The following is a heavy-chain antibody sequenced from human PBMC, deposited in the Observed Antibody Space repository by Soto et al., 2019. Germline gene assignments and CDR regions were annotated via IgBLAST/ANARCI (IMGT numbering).Heavy chain of an antibody. D-gene: IGHD4-4*01. CDR1: GGSINSGGYY. CDR2: IYYSGST. J-gene: IGHJ4*02. Sequence: QVQLQESGPGLVKPSQTLSLTCTVSGGSINSGGYYWSWIRQHPGKGLEWIGYIYYSGSTYYNPSLKSRVTIAVDTSKNQFSLKLSSVTAADTAVYYCARGHSPEPQSHFDYWGQGTLVTVSS. CDR3: ARGHSPEPQSHFDY. V-gene: IGHV4-31*03.